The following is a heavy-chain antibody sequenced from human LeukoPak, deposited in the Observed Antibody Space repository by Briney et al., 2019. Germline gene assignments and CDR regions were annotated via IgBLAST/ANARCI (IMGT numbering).Heavy chain of an antibody. J-gene: IGHJ4*02. CDR3: ARGVAGEPYYFDY. CDR2: ISVYNGNT. D-gene: IGHD3-10*01. V-gene: IGHV1-18*01. Sequence: ASVKVSCKASGYTFTSYGISWVRQAPGQGLEWMGWISVYNGNTNYAQNLQGRVTMTTDTSTGTAYMDLRSLTSDDTAVYYCARGVAGEPYYFDYWGQGTLVTVSS. CDR1: GYTFTSYG.